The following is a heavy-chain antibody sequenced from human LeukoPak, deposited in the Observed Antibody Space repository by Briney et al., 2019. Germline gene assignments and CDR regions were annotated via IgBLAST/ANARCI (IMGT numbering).Heavy chain of an antibody. J-gene: IGHJ6*02. V-gene: IGHV3-30*18. CDR2: ISYDGSNK. Sequence: GGSLRLSCAASGFTFSSYGMHWVRQAPGKGLEWVAVISYDGSNKYYADSVKGRFTISRDNSKNTLYLQMNSLRAEDTAVYYCAKVPPDYYYYGTDVWGQGTTVTVSS. CDR1: GFTFSSYG. CDR3: AKVPPDYYYYGTDV.